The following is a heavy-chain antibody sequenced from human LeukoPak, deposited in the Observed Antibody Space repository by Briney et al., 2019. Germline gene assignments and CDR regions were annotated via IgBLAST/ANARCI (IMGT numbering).Heavy chain of an antibody. V-gene: IGHV1-18*01. CDR1: GYTFNSYG. D-gene: IGHD3-9*01. Sequence: ASVKVSCKASGYTFNSYGFSWVRQAPGQGLEWMGWISAYNGNTNYAQKLRGRVTMTTDTSTSTAYMELRSLSSDGPAVYYCARAVTIXXXXXXXXXXDYXGXXXLVTVSS. CDR3: ARAVTIXXXXXXXXXXDY. J-gene: IGHJ4*01. CDR2: ISAYNGNT.